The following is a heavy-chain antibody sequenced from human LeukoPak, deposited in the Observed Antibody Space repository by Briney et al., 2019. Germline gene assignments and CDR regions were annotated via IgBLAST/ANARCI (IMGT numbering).Heavy chain of an antibody. J-gene: IGHJ3*02. CDR1: GGSISSYY. CDR3: ARDRRQDHDAFDI. V-gene: IGHV4-4*07. Sequence: PSETLSLTCTVSGGSISSYYWSWLRQPAGKGLEWIGRIYTSGSTNYNPSLKSRVTMSVHTSKNQFSLKLSSVTAADTAVYYCARDRRQDHDAFDIWGQGTMVTVSS. CDR2: IYTSGST. D-gene: IGHD2-15*01.